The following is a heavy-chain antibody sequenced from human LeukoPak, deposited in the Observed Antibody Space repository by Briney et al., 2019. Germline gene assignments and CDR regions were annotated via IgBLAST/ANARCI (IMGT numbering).Heavy chain of an antibody. Sequence: GASVKVSCKTSGGTFRSHIFSWVRRAPGQGLEWMGRITPIINSAKYAQKFRDRLTITADTSTGTAYMELSSLTSEDTALYYCTRVNLRGSQYNWFDPWGQGTLVTVSS. CDR2: ITPIINSA. CDR1: GGTFRSHI. D-gene: IGHD1-26*01. V-gene: IGHV1-69*08. CDR3: TRVNLRGSQYNWFDP. J-gene: IGHJ5*02.